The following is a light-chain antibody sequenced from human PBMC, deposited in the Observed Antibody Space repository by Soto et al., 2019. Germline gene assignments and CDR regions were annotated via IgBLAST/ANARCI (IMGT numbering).Light chain of an antibody. Sequence: EIVMTQSPATLSVSPGERVTLSCRASESLSTYLAWYQQKPGQAPRLLIYGASTKATGIPVRFSGSGSATDFTLTITSLQSEDFAVYYCQSYKDWPFTFGQGTKLEI. CDR1: ESLSTY. J-gene: IGKJ2*01. V-gene: IGKV3-15*01. CDR3: QSYKDWPFT. CDR2: GAS.